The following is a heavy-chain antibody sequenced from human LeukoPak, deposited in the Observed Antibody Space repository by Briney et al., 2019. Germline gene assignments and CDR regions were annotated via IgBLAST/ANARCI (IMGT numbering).Heavy chain of an antibody. CDR2: TYYRSKWYN. CDR3: ARGYGRGMDV. Sequence: SQTLSLTCAISGDSVSSNSAAWNWIRQPPSRGLEWLGRTYYRSKWYNDYTVSVKTRIIIKPDTSKNQFSLQVNSVTPEDTAVYYCARGYGRGMDVWGQGTTVTVSS. CDR1: GDSVSSNSAA. V-gene: IGHV6-1*01. D-gene: IGHD1-26*01. J-gene: IGHJ6*02.